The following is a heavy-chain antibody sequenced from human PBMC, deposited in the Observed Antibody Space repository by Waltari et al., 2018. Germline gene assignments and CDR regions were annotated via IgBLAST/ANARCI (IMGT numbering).Heavy chain of an antibody. CDR1: GGSISSGGYS. J-gene: IGHJ4*02. Sequence: QLQLQESGSGLVKPSQTLSLTCAVSGGSISSGGYSWSWIRQPPGKGLEWISYISSSGMTTYYADSVKGRFTISRDNAKNSLYLQMDSLTAEDTAVYYCARVFKQKLYFDYWGQGTLVTVSS. CDR3: ARVFKQKLYFDY. CDR2: ISSSGMTT. V-gene: IGHV3-11*04.